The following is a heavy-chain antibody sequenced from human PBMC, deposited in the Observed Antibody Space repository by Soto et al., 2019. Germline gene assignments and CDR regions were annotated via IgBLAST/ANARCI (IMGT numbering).Heavy chain of an antibody. J-gene: IGHJ4*02. D-gene: IGHD2-15*01. CDR1: GYTFTSYD. V-gene: IGHV1-8*01. CDR2: MNPNSGNT. CDR3: ARAIRSGGSIVRYYFDY. Sequence: GASVKVSCKASGYTFTSYDINWVRQATGQGLEWMGWMNPNSGNTGYAQKFQGRVTMTRNTSISTAYMELSSLRSEDTAVYYCARAIRSGGSIVRYYFDYWGQGTLVTVSS.